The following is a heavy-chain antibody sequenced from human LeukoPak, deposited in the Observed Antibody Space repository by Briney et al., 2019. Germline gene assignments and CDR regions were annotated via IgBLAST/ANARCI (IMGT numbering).Heavy chain of an antibody. V-gene: IGHV3-21*01. CDR1: GYTFSRYT. D-gene: IGHD1-1*01. Sequence: GVSVTLSCTASGYTFSRYTLNWLRQAPGKGLEGVSSISTSSRYIYYAVSVKGRFTISRDNAKNSLYLQMNSLRAEDTAVYYCAREGVQGAVDYWGRGTLVTVSS. CDR2: ISTSSRYI. J-gene: IGHJ4*02. CDR3: AREGVQGAVDY.